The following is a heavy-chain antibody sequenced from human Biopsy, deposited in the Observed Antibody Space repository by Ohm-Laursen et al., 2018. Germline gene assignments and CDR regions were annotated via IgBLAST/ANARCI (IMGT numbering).Heavy chain of an antibody. V-gene: IGHV1-69*06. CDR1: GGTFSRYG. CDR2: NIPILGTG. Sequence: SSVKVSCKAPGGTFSRYGINWVRQAPGQGLEWLGGNIPILGTGNYAQKFQGRVTVAADTSTSTATMELRSLRSDDTAVYYCATKLTGYFHHWGQGTLVTVSS. J-gene: IGHJ1*01. D-gene: IGHD3-9*01. CDR3: ATKLTGYFHH.